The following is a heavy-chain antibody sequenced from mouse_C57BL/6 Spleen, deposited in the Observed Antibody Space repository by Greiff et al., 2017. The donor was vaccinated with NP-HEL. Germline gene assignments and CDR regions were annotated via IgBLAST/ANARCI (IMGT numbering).Heavy chain of an antibody. J-gene: IGHJ2*01. CDR2: IYWDDDK. V-gene: IGHV8-12*01. CDR1: GFSLSTSGMG. D-gene: IGHD1-1*01. Sequence: QVTLKESGPGILQSSQTLSLTCSFSGFSLSTSGMGVSWIRQPSGKGLEWLAHIYWDDDKRYNPSLKRRLTISKDTSRNQVFRKITGVDTADTATYYCARRSYYYGSSLDYWGQGTTLTVSS. CDR3: ARRSYYYGSSLDY.